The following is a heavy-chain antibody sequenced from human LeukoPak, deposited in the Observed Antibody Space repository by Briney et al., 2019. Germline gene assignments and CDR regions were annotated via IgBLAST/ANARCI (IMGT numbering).Heavy chain of an antibody. CDR1: GASISSSFTY. CDR2: FFYRGSM. D-gene: IGHD3-10*01. V-gene: IGHV4-39*01. Sequence: SETLSLTCTLSGASISSSFTYWGWIRQPPGKGLEWIGSFFYRGSMYYNPSLKSRVTISVDTSKEQFSLNLTSVTAADTAHYYCARHGAGYAGAHHVAYWGRGALVTVSA. CDR3: ARHGAGYAGAHHVAY. J-gene: IGHJ4*02.